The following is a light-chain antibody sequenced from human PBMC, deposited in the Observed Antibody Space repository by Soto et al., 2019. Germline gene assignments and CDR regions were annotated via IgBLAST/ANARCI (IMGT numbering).Light chain of an antibody. V-gene: IGLV2-23*02. Sequence: QSVLTRPASVSGSPGQSITISCTGTSSDVGSYNLVSWYQQHPGKAPKVMIYEVSKRPSGVSNRFSGSKSGNTASLTISGLQAEDEADYYCCSYAGSSTYVFGTGTKLTVL. J-gene: IGLJ1*01. CDR3: CSYAGSSTYV. CDR2: EVS. CDR1: SSDVGSYNL.